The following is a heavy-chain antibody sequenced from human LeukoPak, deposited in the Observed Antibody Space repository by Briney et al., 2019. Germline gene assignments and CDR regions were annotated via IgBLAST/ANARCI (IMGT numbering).Heavy chain of an antibody. J-gene: IGHJ6*02. V-gene: IGHV1-69*01. CDR3: AVLWFGESFMDV. Sequence: SVKVSCKDSGGTFSSYAISWVRQAPGQGLEWMGGIIPIFGTANYAQKFQGRVTITADESTSTAYMELSSLRSEDTAVYYCAVLWFGESFMDVWGQGTTVTVSS. CDR1: GGTFSSYA. D-gene: IGHD3-10*01. CDR2: IIPIFGTA.